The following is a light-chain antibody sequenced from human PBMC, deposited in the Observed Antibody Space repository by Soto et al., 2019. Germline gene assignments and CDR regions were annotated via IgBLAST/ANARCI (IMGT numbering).Light chain of an antibody. CDR2: DAS. CDR1: QSVSSSR. Sequence: DIVLTQSPATLSLSPGERATLSCGASQSVSSSRLAWYQQKPGQAPRLLISDASTRATSISARFSGSGSVTQFTLTISSLQSEDIALYYCHQYSKRPQTFGQGTKVDIK. CDR3: HQYSKRPQT. V-gene: IGKV3-15*01. J-gene: IGKJ1*01.